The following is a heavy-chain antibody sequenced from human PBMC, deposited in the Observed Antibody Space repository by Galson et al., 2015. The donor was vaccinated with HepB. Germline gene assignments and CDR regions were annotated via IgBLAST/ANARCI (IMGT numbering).Heavy chain of an antibody. CDR3: ARGGMPSVGGPTFDY. CDR2: INPDNGDT. J-gene: IGHJ4*02. D-gene: IGHD3-16*01. V-gene: IGHV1-18*01. CDR1: RFTLTKFG. Sequence: SVKVSCKAYRFTLTKFGVNWVRQAPGQGLEWMGWINPDNGDTDNARKFQGRVTITTDISTSTTYMELRSLRSDDTAVYYCARGGMPSVGGPTFDYWGQGTMVTVS.